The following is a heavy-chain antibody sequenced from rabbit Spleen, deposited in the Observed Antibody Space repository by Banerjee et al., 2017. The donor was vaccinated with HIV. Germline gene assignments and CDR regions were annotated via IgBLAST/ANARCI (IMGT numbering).Heavy chain of an antibody. J-gene: IGHJ4*01. V-gene: IGHV1S45*01. CDR3: ARGKWFGHSDYV. D-gene: IGHD1-1*01. Sequence: QEPLKEAGGGLVQPGGSLTLTCTASGVSFSSYYYMCWVRQAPGKGLVLFAFIYTCSVFTYPASWAKGRLTISQTSSTTITLKMPSLTAPDTATYSCARGKWFGHSDYVWGQGTLVPVS. CDR2: IYTCSVFT. CDR1: GVSFSSYYY.